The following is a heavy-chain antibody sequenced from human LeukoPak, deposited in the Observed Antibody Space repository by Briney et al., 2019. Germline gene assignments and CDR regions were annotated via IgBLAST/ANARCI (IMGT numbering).Heavy chain of an antibody. CDR3: AREGYYDSSGYFDY. D-gene: IGHD3-22*01. J-gene: IGHJ4*02. Sequence: PGGSLRLSCAASGFTFDDYGMSWVRQAPGKGLEWVSGINWNGGSTGYADSVKGRFTISRDNAKNSLYLQMNSLGAEDTALYYCAREGYYDSSGYFDYWGQGTLVTVSS. CDR2: INWNGGST. V-gene: IGHV3-20*04. CDR1: GFTFDDYG.